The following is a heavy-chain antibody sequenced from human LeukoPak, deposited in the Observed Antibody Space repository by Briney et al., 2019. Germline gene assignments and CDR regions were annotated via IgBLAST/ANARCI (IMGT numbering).Heavy chain of an antibody. CDR3: ARDLPPVTTSGED. V-gene: IGHV3-33*01. Sequence: GGSLRLSCAASGFTFSSYGMHGVRQAPGKGLEWVAFIWYDGSNKYYADSVKGRFTISRDNAKNSLYLQMNNLRAEDTAVYYCARDLPPVTTSGEDWAQGTLVTVSS. J-gene: IGHJ4*02. CDR1: GFTFSSYG. D-gene: IGHD4-17*01. CDR2: IWYDGSNK.